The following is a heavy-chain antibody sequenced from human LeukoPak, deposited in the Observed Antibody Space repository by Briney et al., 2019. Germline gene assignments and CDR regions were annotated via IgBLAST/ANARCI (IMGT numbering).Heavy chain of an antibody. J-gene: IGHJ5*02. CDR2: ISNSGTT. Sequence: SETLSLTCTVSGCSINVYYWTWIRQAPGKGLEWIGYISNSGTTDYNPSLKSRVTMSVDTSNNEFSLRLTSVTAADTAMYYCARVVGGAVTSNCFDPWGQGTLVTVSS. D-gene: IGHD4-17*01. V-gene: IGHV4-59*01. CDR1: GCSINVYY. CDR3: ARVVGGAVTSNCFDP.